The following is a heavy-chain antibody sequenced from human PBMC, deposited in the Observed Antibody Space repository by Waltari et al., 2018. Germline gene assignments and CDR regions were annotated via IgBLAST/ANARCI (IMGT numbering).Heavy chain of an antibody. D-gene: IGHD5-12*01. CDR1: GYSFTSYW. J-gene: IGHJ3*02. CDR3: ARSWLRGYSGYADDAFDI. CDR2: IYPGDSDT. V-gene: IGHV5-51*03. Sequence: EVQLVQSGAEVKKPGESLKISCKGSGYSFTSYWIGWVRQMPGKGLEWMGIIYPGDSDTRYSPSFQGQVTISADKSISTAYLQWSSLKASDTAMYYCARSWLRGYSGYADDAFDIWGQGTMVTVSS.